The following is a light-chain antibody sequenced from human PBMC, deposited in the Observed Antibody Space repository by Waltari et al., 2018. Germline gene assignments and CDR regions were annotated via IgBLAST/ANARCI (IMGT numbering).Light chain of an antibody. CDR2: DAS. J-gene: IGKJ2*01. V-gene: IGKV3-20*01. CDR3: QQYGSSPNT. CDR1: QSVCGSY. Sequence: EIVLTQSPGTLTLSPGERATLSCRASQSVCGSYVAWYRQRPGQAPRLLIYDASSRATGMPDRVIGSGSGTDLTLTISRLEPEDFAVFFCQQYGSSPNTFGQGTQLEIK.